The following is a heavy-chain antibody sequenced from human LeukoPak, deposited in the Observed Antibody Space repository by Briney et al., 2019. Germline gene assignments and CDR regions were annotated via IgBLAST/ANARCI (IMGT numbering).Heavy chain of an antibody. D-gene: IGHD2-2*02. CDR1: GYTFTSYG. CDR3: ARDDTDAFDI. J-gene: IGHJ3*02. V-gene: IGHV1-2*02. CDR2: INPNSGGT. Sequence: GASVKVSCKASGYTFTSYGISWVRQAPGQGLEWMGWINPNSGGTNYAQKFQGRVTMTRDTSISTAYMELSRLRSDDTAVYYCARDDTDAFDIWGQGTMVTVSS.